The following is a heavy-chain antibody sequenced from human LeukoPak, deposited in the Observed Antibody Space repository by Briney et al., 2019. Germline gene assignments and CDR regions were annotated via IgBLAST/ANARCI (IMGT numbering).Heavy chain of an antibody. CDR1: GGSFSGYY. CDR2: INHSGST. J-gene: IGHJ5*02. CDR3: ARAYYYDSSGYSNWFDP. Sequence: PSETLSLTCAVYGGSFSGYYGSWIRQPPGKGLEWIGEINHSGSTNYNPSLKSRVTISVDTSKNQFSLKLSSVTAADTAVYYCARAYYYDSSGYSNWFDPWGQGTLVTVSS. D-gene: IGHD3-22*01. V-gene: IGHV4-34*01.